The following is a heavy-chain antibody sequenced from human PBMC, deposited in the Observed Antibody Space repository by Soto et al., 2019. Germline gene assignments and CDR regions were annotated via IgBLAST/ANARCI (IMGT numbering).Heavy chain of an antibody. CDR1: GGSISSGGYY. CDR2: IYYSGST. V-gene: IGHV4-31*03. Sequence: SETLSLTCTVSGGSISSGGYYWSWIRQHPGKGLEWIGYIYYSGSTYYNPSLKSRVTISVDTSKNQFSLKLSSVTAADTAVYYCAREYSSGWLYFDYWGQGTLVTVSS. J-gene: IGHJ4*02. CDR3: AREYSSGWLYFDY. D-gene: IGHD6-19*01.